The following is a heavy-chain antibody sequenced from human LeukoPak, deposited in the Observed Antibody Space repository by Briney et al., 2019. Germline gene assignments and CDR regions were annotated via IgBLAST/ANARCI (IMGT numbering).Heavy chain of an antibody. Sequence: GGSLRLSCTASGFTFGDYAMSWFRQAPGKGLEWVGFIRSKAYGGTTEYAASVKGRFTISRDNAKNSLYLQMNSLRAEDTAVYYCAREISGYYYVDGGAFDYWGQGTLVTVSS. V-gene: IGHV3-49*03. CDR1: GFTFGDYA. CDR2: IRSKAYGGTT. J-gene: IGHJ4*02. CDR3: AREISGYYYVDGGAFDY. D-gene: IGHD3-22*01.